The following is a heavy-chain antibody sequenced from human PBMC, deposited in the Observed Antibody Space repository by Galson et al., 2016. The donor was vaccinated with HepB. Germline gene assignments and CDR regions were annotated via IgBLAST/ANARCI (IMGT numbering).Heavy chain of an antibody. CDR2: IYHTGST. CDR3: ARGLGPTFLTIWTSGGKGRGGMDV. J-gene: IGHJ6*02. Sequence: LVKPTQTLSLTCAVSGGSISNTNWWNWVRQPPGKGLEWIGEIYHTGSTNYNPSLKSRITVSVDTSKNQFSLKLSSVTAADRAVYYCARGLGPTFLTIWTSGGKGRGGMDVWGQGTTVTVSS. D-gene: IGHD3-3*01. V-gene: IGHV4-4*02. CDR1: GGSISNTNW.